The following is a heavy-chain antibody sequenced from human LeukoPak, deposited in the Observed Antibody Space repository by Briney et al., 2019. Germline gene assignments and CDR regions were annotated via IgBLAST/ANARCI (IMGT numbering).Heavy chain of an antibody. D-gene: IGHD6-13*01. V-gene: IGHV3-53*01. CDR2: VYNSGTT. CDR1: GFTVSSNY. J-gene: IGHJ4*02. CDR3: ANWDSSSWLVDX. Sequence: PGGSLRLSCAASGFTVSSNYMTWVRQAPGKGLEWVSVVYNSGTTYYADSVKGRFTISRDNSKNTLYLQMNSLRAEDTAVYYCANWDSSSWLVDXWGQGTLVTVSS.